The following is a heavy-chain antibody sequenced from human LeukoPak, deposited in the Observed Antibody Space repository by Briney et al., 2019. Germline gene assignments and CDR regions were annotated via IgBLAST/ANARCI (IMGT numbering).Heavy chain of an antibody. D-gene: IGHD6-19*01. CDR3: ARSSGWWSLDY. J-gene: IGHJ4*02. CDR2: FDTGFGT. V-gene: IGHV3-23*01. CDR1: GFTFSTAS. Sequence: TGGSLRLSCAASGFTFSTASLHWVRQAPGRGLEWVSAFDTGFGTYYPDSLRGRFTISRDNSKNTLFLQMNSLRAEDTAVYCCARSSGWWSLDYWGQGTLVTVSS.